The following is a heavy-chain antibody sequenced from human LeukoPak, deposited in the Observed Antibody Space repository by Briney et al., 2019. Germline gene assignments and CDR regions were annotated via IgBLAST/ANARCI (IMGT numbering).Heavy chain of an antibody. Sequence: ASVKVSCKASGSSFIDYYIHWVRQAPGQGLECMGSMNPRTGDTRFEEKCQGRVAMTRETSITTAYMELSGLNSDDTAMYFCTRDVIMGYQQGYFDPWGQGTLVTVSS. CDR2: MNPRTGDT. CDR3: TRDVIMGYQQGYFDP. J-gene: IGHJ5*02. D-gene: IGHD2-8*01. V-gene: IGHV1-2*02. CDR1: GSSFIDYY.